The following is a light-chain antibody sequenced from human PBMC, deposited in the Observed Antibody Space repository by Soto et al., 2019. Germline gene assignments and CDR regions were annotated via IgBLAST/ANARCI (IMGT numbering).Light chain of an antibody. V-gene: IGLV2-14*01. Sequence: QSVLTQPASVSGSPGQSITISCTGTSSDIGSYNYVAWYQQFPGKTPKLIIYEVRNRPSGVSFRFSGSKSGNPASLTISGLQAEDEADYYCISYRGSDTSYGFGTGTKVTVL. CDR3: ISYRGSDTSYG. J-gene: IGLJ1*01. CDR1: SSDIGSYNY. CDR2: EVR.